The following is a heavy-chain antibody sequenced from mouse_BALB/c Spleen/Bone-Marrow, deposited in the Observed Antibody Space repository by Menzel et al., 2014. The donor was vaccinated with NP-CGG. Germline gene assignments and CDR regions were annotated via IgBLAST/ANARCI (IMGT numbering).Heavy chain of an antibody. CDR1: GYTFSNYW. Sequence: QVHVKQSGAELAKPGASVKMSCKASGYTFSNYWMHWVKHRPGQGLEWIGYINPSTGYTEYNQKFKDKATLTADKSSSTAYMQLSSLTSEDSAVYYCARSRGKYAMDYWGQGTSVTVSS. D-gene: IGHD2-1*01. CDR2: INPSTGYT. J-gene: IGHJ4*01. V-gene: IGHV1-7*01. CDR3: ARSRGKYAMDY.